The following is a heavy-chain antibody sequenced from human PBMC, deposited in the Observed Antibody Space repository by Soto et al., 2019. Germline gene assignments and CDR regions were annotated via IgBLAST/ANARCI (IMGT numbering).Heavy chain of an antibody. Sequence: DVQLLESGGGLVQPEGSLRLSCAASGFTFSSYAMGWVRQGPGKGLEWVAVVSIGGSTHYADSVRGRFTISRDNSKNTLSLQMNSLTAEDTALYLCAKRRGAGGHFDYWGQGALVTVSS. CDR2: VSIGGST. CDR1: GFTFSSYA. D-gene: IGHD2-15*01. V-gene: IGHV3-23*01. CDR3: AKRRGAGGHFDY. J-gene: IGHJ4*02.